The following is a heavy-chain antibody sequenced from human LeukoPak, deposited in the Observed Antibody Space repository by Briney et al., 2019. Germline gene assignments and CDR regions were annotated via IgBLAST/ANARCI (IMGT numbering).Heavy chain of an antibody. CDR2: IWYDGSNK. CDR3: ARDVEQLVPWFDP. V-gene: IGHV3-33*01. J-gene: IGHJ5*02. D-gene: IGHD6-13*01. CDR1: GFTFSSYG. Sequence: GGSLRLSCAASGFTFSSYGMHWVRQAPGKGLEWVAVIWYDGSNKYYADSVKGRFTISRDNSKNTLYLQMNSLRAEDTAVYYCARDVEQLVPWFDPWGQGTLVTVSS.